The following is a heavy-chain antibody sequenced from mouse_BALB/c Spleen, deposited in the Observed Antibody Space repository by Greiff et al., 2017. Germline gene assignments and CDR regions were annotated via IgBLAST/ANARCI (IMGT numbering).Heavy chain of an antibody. Sequence: EVKLVESGGGLVKPGGSLKLSCAASGFAFSSYDMSWVRQTPEKRLEWVAYISSGGGSTYYPDTVKGRFTISRDNAKNTLYLQMSSLKSEDTAMYYCARRQLGLQAMDYWGQGTSVTSPQ. CDR2: ISSGGGST. V-gene: IGHV5-12-1*01. D-gene: IGHD3-2*01. J-gene: IGHJ4*01. CDR1: GFAFSSYD. CDR3: ARRQLGLQAMDY.